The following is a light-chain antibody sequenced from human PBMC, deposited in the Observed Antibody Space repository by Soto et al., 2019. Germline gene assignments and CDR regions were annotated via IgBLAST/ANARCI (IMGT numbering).Light chain of an antibody. J-gene: IGKJ1*01. CDR2: DAS. CDR3: QQYSSFSRT. V-gene: IGKV1-5*01. CDR1: QTISSW. Sequence: DIQTTQSPSTLSASVGDRVTITCRASQTISSWLAWYQQKPGKAPELLIYDASTLESGVPSRFSGSGSGTEFSLTISSLQPDDFATFYCQQYSSFSRTFGQGTKVDIK.